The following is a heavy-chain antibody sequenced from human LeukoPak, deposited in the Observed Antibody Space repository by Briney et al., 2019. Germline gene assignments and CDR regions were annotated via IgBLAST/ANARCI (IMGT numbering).Heavy chain of an antibody. D-gene: IGHD5-24*01. CDR1: GFTFSSYS. V-gene: IGHV3-48*01. J-gene: IGHJ4*02. CDR3: ASVRWGFDY. Sequence: AVTLRLSCAASGFTFSSYSMNWVRQAPGNGLEWGSYISSSSSTIYYAVSGKGRFTMSRYNAKNSLYLQMNIWRAEDTAVYYWASVRWGFDYWGQRTLVTVSS. CDR2: ISSSSSTI.